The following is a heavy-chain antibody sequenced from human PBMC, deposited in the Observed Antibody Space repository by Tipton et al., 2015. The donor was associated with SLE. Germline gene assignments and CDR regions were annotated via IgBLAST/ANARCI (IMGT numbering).Heavy chain of an antibody. J-gene: IGHJ4*02. Sequence: SLRLSCAASGFSFEDHGMTWVRQAPGKGLEWVAGVNWSGHTSGYADSVKGRFTVSRDNTKNSLYLQMNSLRAEDTAVYYCARVIVGFRVPAFDSWGQGTLVTVSS. CDR2: VNWSGHTS. D-gene: IGHD3-16*02. V-gene: IGHV3-20*04. CDR1: GFSFEDHG. CDR3: ARVIVGFRVPAFDS.